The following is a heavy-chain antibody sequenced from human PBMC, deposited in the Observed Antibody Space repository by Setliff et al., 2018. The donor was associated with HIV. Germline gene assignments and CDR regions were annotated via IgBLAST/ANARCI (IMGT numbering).Heavy chain of an antibody. J-gene: IGHJ6*03. CDR1: GFTFSRSW. CDR2: INQDGSGK. Sequence: GSLRLSCAASGFTFSRSWMIWVRQAPGKGLEWVANINQDGSGKYYVESVKGRFTISRDNAKNSLYLQMKSLRAEDTAVDYCAKVVRLYYMDVWGKGTTVTVSS. CDR3: AKVVRLYYMDV. V-gene: IGHV3-7*01.